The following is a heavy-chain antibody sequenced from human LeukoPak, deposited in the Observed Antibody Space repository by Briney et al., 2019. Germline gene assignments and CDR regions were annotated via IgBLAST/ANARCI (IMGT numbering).Heavy chain of an antibody. Sequence: GGSLRLSCAASGFTFSSYAMTWLRQAPGKGLEWVSPVSGYGGRPYYADPVKGRFIISRDNSKNTLYLQMNSLRAEDTAVYYCAKDGGSYSANYGGAAESDYWGQGTLVTVSS. D-gene: IGHD1-26*01. J-gene: IGHJ4*02. CDR2: VSGYGGRP. V-gene: IGHV3-23*01. CDR3: AKDGGSYSANYGGAAESDY. CDR1: GFTFSSYA.